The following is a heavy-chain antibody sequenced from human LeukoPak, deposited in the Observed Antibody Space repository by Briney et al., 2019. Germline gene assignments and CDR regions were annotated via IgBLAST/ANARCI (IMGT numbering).Heavy chain of an antibody. V-gene: IGHV3-7*04. CDR3: ARAEYYYDSSGYLLPAPFDY. J-gene: IGHJ4*02. Sequence: GGSLRLSCAGSGFTFSSYWMTWVRQAPGKGLEWVANIKQDGSEKNYVDSVKGRFTISRDNAKNSLYLQMNSLRAEDTAVYYCARAEYYYDSSGYLLPAPFDYWGQGTLVTVSS. CDR1: GFTFSSYW. CDR2: IKQDGSEK. D-gene: IGHD3-22*01.